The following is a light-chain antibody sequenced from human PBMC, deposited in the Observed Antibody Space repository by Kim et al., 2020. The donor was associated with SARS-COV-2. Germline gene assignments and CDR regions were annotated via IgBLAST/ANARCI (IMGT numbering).Light chain of an antibody. CDR3: QQYNRWFALC. CDR1: QRIGTY. Sequence: SPGERATLSCRASQRIGTYLAWYPQKPGQAPRLLIYDAFIRATSVPDRFSGSGSGTEFTLTISGLQSEGFAVYHCQQYNRWFALCFGGGTKVDIK. CDR2: DAF. V-gene: IGKV3-15*01. J-gene: IGKJ4*01.